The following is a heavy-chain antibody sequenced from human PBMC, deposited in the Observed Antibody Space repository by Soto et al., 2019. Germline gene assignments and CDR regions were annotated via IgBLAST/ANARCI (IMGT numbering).Heavy chain of an antibody. CDR2: ISYDGSNK. Sequence: GGSLRLSCAASGFTFSSYAMHWVRQAPGKGLEWVAVISYDGSNKYYADSVKGRFTISRDNSKNTLYLQMNSLRAEDTAVYYCASPVVAWNYDSSGDFDYWGQGTLVTVSS. CDR3: ASPVVAWNYDSSGDFDY. V-gene: IGHV3-30-3*01. D-gene: IGHD3-22*01. CDR1: GFTFSSYA. J-gene: IGHJ4*02.